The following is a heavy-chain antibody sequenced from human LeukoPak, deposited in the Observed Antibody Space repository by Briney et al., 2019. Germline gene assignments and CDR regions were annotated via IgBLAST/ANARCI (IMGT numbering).Heavy chain of an antibody. Sequence: GGSLRLSCVVSGFTVSSSYMYWVRQAPGKGLEWVSFFYRGETTYYAESVRGRFSISRDNSKNTLYLQMDSLRGEDTAVYYCAKDFRIGYSAHFDYWGQGALVTVSS. J-gene: IGHJ4*02. D-gene: IGHD2-21*01. V-gene: IGHV3-53*01. CDR2: FYRGETT. CDR3: AKDFRIGYSAHFDY. CDR1: GFTVSSSY.